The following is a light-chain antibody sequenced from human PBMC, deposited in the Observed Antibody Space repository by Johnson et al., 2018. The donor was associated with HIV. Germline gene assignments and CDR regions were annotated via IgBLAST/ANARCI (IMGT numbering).Light chain of an antibody. J-gene: IGLJ1*01. CDR1: SSNIGSNY. CDR3: GTWDNSLGVFFV. CDR2: END. Sequence: QSVLTQPPSVSAAPGQKVTISCSGGSSNIGSNYVSWYKQLPGTAPKLLIYENDKRPSGIPDRFSGSKSGTSATLGITGLQPGDEADYYCGTWDNSLGVFFVFGTGTEVTVL. V-gene: IGLV1-51*02.